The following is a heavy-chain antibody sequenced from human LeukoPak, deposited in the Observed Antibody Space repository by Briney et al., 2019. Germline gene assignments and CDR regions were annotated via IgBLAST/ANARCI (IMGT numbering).Heavy chain of an antibody. D-gene: IGHD5-12*01. V-gene: IGHV3-74*01. J-gene: IGHJ3*02. Sequence: GGSLRLSCAASGFTFSSYWMHWVRQAPGKGLLWVSLINSDGNNRGYADSVKGRFTVSRDNAKNTLYLQMNSLKTEDTAVYYCSRDSGARYYGYPGGAFDIWGQGTKVTVSS. CDR2: INSDGNNR. CDR1: GFTFSSYW. CDR3: SRDSGARYYGYPGGAFDI.